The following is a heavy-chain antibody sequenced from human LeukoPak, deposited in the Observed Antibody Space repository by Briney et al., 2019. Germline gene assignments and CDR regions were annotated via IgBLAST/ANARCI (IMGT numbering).Heavy chain of an antibody. CDR1: GFTFSSYG. J-gene: IGHJ4*02. Sequence: GGSLRLSCAASGFTFSSYGMHWVRQTPGKGLEWVSVLYSGGATYYADSVKGRFTIPRDNSKNIVFLQMNDLRTEDTAFYYCSRDSANYHFAYWGQGALVTVSS. CDR2: LYSGGAT. V-gene: IGHV3-66*01. CDR3: SRDSANYHFAY. D-gene: IGHD4/OR15-4a*01.